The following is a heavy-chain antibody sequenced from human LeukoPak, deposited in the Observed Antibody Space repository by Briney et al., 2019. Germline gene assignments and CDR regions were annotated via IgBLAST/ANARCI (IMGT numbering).Heavy chain of an antibody. Sequence: GRSLRLSCAASGFTFSSYAMHWVRQAPGQRLEWMGWINAGNGNTKYSQKFQGRVTITRDTSASTAYMELGSLRSEDTAVYYCARDRIAGFDYWGQGTLVTVSS. CDR2: INAGNGNT. J-gene: IGHJ4*02. D-gene: IGHD6-13*01. CDR1: GFTFSSYA. V-gene: IGHV1-3*01. CDR3: ARDRIAGFDY.